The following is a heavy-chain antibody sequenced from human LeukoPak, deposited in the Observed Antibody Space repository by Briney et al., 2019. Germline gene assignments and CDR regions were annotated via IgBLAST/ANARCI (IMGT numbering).Heavy chain of an antibody. CDR1: GDSITTDY. V-gene: IGHV4-4*08. J-gene: IGHJ1*01. CDR3: AGRGQRYFRD. CDR2: IYRLGNT. Sequence: SETLSLTCSVSGDSITTDYWSWIRQPPGKGLKWIGYIYRLGNTDYNPSLKSRVTISVDTSKNQLSLNLSSVTAADTAVYYCAGRGQRYFRDWGQGTLVTVSS.